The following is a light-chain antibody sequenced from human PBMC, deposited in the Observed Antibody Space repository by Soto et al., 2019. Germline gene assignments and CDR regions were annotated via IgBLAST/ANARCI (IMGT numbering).Light chain of an antibody. CDR1: SSDVGSYNL. Sequence: QSALTQPASVSGSPGQSITISCTGTSSDVGSYNLVSWYQQYPGKAPKLLISEDNKRPSGVSNRFSGSKSGNTASLTISGLQAYDEADYYCSAYAGNNTLVFGGGTKLTVL. V-gene: IGLV2-23*01. J-gene: IGLJ2*01. CDR3: SAYAGNNTLV. CDR2: EDN.